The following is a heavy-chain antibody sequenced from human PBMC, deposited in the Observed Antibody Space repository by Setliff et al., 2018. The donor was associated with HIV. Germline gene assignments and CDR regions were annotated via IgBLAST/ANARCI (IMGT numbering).Heavy chain of an antibody. V-gene: IGHV4-59*11. CDR3: AKKGNGDYHLDY. J-gene: IGHJ4*02. Sequence: SETLSLTCTVSGGSISSHYWSWIRLPPGKGLEWIGSVYYSGSTNYNPSLKSRVTISLDTSENQFSLNLNSVTAADTAVYYCAKKGNGDYHLDYWGQGTLVTVSS. D-gene: IGHD4-17*01. CDR1: GGSISSHY. CDR2: VYYSGST.